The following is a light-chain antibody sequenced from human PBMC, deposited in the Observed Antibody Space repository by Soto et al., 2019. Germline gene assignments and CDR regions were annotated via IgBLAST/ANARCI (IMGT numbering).Light chain of an antibody. CDR3: QEYGTSPRPT. J-gene: IGKJ4*01. Sequence: EMVLTQSPGTLSLSPGERATLSCRTSQSIISHYLAWYQQKPGQAPRLLIFSTSRRATGVPDRFSSSGSGTDFTLTINRLEPEDFAVYYCQEYGTSPRPTFGGGSKVEIK. CDR2: STS. CDR1: QSIISHY. V-gene: IGKV3-20*01.